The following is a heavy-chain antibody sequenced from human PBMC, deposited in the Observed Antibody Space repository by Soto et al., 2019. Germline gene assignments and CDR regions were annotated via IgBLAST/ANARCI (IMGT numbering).Heavy chain of an antibody. V-gene: IGHV3-21*01. CDR1: GFTFSSYS. J-gene: IGHJ6*02. D-gene: IGHD2-2*02. CDR3: TSDSSCSSTSCYMFALTEYYYYGMDV. Sequence: EVQLVESGGGLVKPGGSLRLSCAASGFTFSSYSMNWVRQAPGKGLEWVSSISSSSSYMYYADSVKGRFTISRANAKNVLYRQMNRRRAEDTAVYYCTSDSSCSSTSCYMFALTEYYYYGMDVWGQGTTVTVSS. CDR2: ISSSSSYM.